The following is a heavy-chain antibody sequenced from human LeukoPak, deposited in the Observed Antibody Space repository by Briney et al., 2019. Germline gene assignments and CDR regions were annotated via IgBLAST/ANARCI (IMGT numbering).Heavy chain of an antibody. D-gene: IGHD5-18*01. J-gene: IGHJ4*02. CDR2: INHSGST. CDR3: ARELPAGYSYGLNYFDY. V-gene: IGHV4-34*01. CDR1: GGSFSGYY. Sequence: PSETLSLTCAVYGGSFSGYYWSWIRQPPGKGLEWIGEINHSGSTNYNPSLKSRVTISVDTSKNQSSLKLSSVTAADTAVYYCARELPAGYSYGLNYFDYWGQGTLVTVSS.